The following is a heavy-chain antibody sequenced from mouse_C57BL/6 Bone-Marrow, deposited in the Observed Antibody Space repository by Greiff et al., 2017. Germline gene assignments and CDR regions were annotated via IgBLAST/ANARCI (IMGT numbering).Heavy chain of an antibody. J-gene: IGHJ2*01. CDR1: GYTFTSYW. Sequence: QVQLQQPGAELVKPGASVKLSCKASGYTFTSYWMHWVKQRPGQGLEWIGMIHPNSGSTNYNEKFKSKATLTVDKSSSTAYMQLSSLTSEDSAVYYCAREGLYYSNYGDYWGQGTTRTVSS. CDR2: IHPNSGST. V-gene: IGHV1-64*01. CDR3: AREGLYYSNYGDY. D-gene: IGHD2-5*01.